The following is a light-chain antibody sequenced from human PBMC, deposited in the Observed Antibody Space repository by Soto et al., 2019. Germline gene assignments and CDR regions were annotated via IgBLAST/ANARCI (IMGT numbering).Light chain of an antibody. Sequence: DIQMTQSPSSLSASVGDRVTITCRASQGISSVLAWFQQKPGKAPKSLIYDASNLQSGVPSRFSGSGSDTHFTLTISSLQPEDFATYYFQQYHSYPASFGQGTKVEIK. CDR2: DAS. CDR1: QGISSV. J-gene: IGKJ1*01. V-gene: IGKV1-16*01. CDR3: QQYHSYPAS.